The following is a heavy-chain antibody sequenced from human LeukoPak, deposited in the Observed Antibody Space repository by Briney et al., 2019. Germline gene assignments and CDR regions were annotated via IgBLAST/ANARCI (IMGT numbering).Heavy chain of an antibody. D-gene: IGHD4-23*01. J-gene: IGHJ4*02. V-gene: IGHV3-48*04. CDR3: ARSTVTPDY. Sequence: GGSLRLSCAASGFTFSSYSMNWVRQAPGKGLEWVSYISDSGTTIYYADSVKGRFTISRDNAKNSLYLQMNSLRAEDTAVYYCARSTVTPDYWGQGTLVTVSS. CDR1: GFTFSSYS. CDR2: ISDSGTTI.